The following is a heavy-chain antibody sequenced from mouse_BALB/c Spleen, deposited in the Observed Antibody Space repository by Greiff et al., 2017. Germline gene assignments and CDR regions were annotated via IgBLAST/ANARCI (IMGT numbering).Heavy chain of an antibody. CDR1: GFTFTDYY. CDR2: IRNKANGYTT. Sequence: EVQGVESGGGLVQPGGSLRLSCATSGFTFTDYYMSWVRQPPGKALEWLGFIRNKANGYTTEYSASVKGRFTISRDNSQSILYLQMNTLRAEDSATYYCAREYYGSSAYWGQGTLVTVSA. CDR3: AREYYGSSAY. V-gene: IGHV7-3*02. J-gene: IGHJ3*01. D-gene: IGHD1-1*01.